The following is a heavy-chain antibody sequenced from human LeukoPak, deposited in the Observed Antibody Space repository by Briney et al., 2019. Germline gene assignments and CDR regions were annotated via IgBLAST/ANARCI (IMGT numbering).Heavy chain of an antibody. Sequence: SQTLSLTCTVSGGSISSGGYYWSWIRQHPEKGLEWIGYIYYSGSTYYNPSLKSRVTISVDTSKNQFSLKLSSVTAADTAVYYCARGTAMVRYYYGMDVWGQGTTVTVSS. CDR1: GGSISSGGYY. J-gene: IGHJ6*02. V-gene: IGHV4-31*03. CDR3: ARGTAMVRYYYGMDV. CDR2: IYYSGST. D-gene: IGHD5-18*01.